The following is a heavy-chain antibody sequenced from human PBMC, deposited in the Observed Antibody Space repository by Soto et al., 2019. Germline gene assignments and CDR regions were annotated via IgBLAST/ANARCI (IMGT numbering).Heavy chain of an antibody. V-gene: IGHV3-33*01. CDR2: IWYDGSNK. CDR3: AREMYSSSTRIYYYYYGMDV. CDR1: GFTFSSYG. Sequence: ESGGGVVQPGRSLRLSCAASGFTFSSYGMHWVRQAPGKGLEWVAVIWYDGSNKYYADSVKGRFTISRDNSKNMLYLQMNSLRAEDTAVYYCAREMYSSSTRIYYYYYGMDVWGQGTTVTVSS. J-gene: IGHJ6*02. D-gene: IGHD6-6*01.